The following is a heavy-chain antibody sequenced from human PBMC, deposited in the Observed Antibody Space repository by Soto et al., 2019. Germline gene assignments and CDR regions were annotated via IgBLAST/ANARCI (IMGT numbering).Heavy chain of an antibody. D-gene: IGHD3-3*01. CDR2: RKNKTDGAIR. J-gene: IGHJ4*02. CDR1: GLSFDKAW. CDR3: ITDPYYDFWSGYHFDY. V-gene: IGHV3-15*01. Sequence: GGSLRLSWAGSGLSFDKAWMCWVRLTPGKGMEWACRRKNKTDGAIRDSPAAVKDRFTVSRDDSRSTLYLEMNSLKTEDTAVYYCITDPYYDFWSGYHFDYWSQGTLVTVAS.